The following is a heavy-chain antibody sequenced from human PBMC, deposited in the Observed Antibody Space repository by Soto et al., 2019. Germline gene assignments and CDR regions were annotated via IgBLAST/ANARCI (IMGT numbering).Heavy chain of an antibody. J-gene: IGHJ5*02. CDR2: MKHDETEK. CDR1: GFTLSSSW. Sequence: SLRLSCVASGFTLSSSWMSWVRQAPGKGLEWVANMKHDETEKYYVDSVKGRFTISRDNAKNSLYLQMNSLRAEDTAVYFCARGYLWGQGALVTVSS. CDR3: ARGYL. V-gene: IGHV3-7*01.